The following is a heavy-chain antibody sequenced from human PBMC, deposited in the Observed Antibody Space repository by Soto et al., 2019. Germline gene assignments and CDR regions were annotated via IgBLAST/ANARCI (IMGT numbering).Heavy chain of an antibody. J-gene: IGHJ4*02. D-gene: IGHD1-20*01. CDR2: TYYRSNKWGE. Sequence: SQTLSLTCAISGDSVSRSAVAWNWIRQSPSRGLEWLGRTYYRSNKWGEDYAVSVQSRLAINPDTSKNHFSLQLNSVTPEDTAVYYCARDYNWAFDFWGQGSLVTVSS. V-gene: IGHV6-1*01. CDR3: ARDYNWAFDF. CDR1: GDSVSRSAVA.